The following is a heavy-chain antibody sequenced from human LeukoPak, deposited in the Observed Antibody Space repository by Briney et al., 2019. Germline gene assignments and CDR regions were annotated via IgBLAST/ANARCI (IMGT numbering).Heavy chain of an antibody. V-gene: IGHV4-4*07. D-gene: IGHD1-26*01. CDR3: ARENSGSYREFDY. CDR2: IYTSGST. J-gene: IGHJ4*02. CDR1: GGSISSYY. Sequence: SETPSLTCTVSGGSISSYYWSWIRQPAGKGLEWIGRIYTSGSTNYNASLKSRVSMSVDTSKNQFSLKLSSVTAADTAVFYCARENSGSYREFDYWGQGTLVTVSS.